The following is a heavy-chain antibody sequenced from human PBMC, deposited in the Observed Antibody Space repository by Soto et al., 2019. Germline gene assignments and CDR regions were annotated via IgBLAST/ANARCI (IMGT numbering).Heavy chain of an antibody. J-gene: IGHJ4*02. CDR1: GDSITSSNW. D-gene: IGHD1-26*01. CDR3: AREDSRGSYFFDN. CDR2: IYHSGRT. Sequence: SETRSLTCAVSGDSITSSNWWSWVRQPPGKGLEWIGDIYHSGRTNYNPSLKRRVTTSVDKYKNQFSLKLGFLTAADTAIYYCAREDSRGSYFFDNWGQGDLVTVSS. V-gene: IGHV4-4*02.